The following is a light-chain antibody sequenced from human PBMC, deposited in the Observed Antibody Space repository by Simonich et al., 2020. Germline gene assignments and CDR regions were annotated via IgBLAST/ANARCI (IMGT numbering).Light chain of an antibody. CDR2: DKSASDK. V-gene: IGLV5-45*01. Sequence: QAVLTQPASLSASPGASASLTCTLRSGINVGTSRIYWYQQKPGSPPQSLLRDKSASDKQEGSGVPSRFSGSKDASANAGILLISGLQSEDEADYYCMIWHSSAWVFGGGTKLTVL. CDR3: MIWHSSAWV. J-gene: IGLJ3*02. CDR1: SGINVGTSR.